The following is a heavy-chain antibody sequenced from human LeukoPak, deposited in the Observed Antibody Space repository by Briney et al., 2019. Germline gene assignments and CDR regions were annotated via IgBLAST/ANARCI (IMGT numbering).Heavy chain of an antibody. CDR3: AKRGVVIRVILVGFHKEAYYFDS. CDR2: ISGSGGGT. CDR1: GITLSNYG. V-gene: IGHV3-23*01. J-gene: IGHJ4*02. Sequence: PGGSLRLSCPVAGITLSNYGMSWVRQVPGKGLEWVAGISGSGGGTNYADSVKGRFNNSRDQSKDPLFLQMKNLRAEDTAVYFCAKRGVVIRVILVGFHKEAYYFDSWGQGALVTVSS. D-gene: IGHD3-22*01.